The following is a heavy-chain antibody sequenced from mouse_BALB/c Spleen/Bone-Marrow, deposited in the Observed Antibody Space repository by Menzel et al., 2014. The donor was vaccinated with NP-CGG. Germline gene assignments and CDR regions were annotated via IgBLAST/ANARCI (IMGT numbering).Heavy chain of an antibody. V-gene: IGHV5-9-2*01. CDR1: GFTFSSYG. CDR2: ISGGGSYI. D-gene: IGHD2-4*01. Sequence: EVQVVESGGDLVKPGGSLKLSCAASGFTFSSYGMSWVRQTPEKRLEWVATISGGGSYIYYADNVKGRFIISRDNAKNNLYPQVRSLRSEDTALYYCAREGYDYDWFADWGQGTLVTVSA. J-gene: IGHJ3*01. CDR3: AREGYDYDWFAD.